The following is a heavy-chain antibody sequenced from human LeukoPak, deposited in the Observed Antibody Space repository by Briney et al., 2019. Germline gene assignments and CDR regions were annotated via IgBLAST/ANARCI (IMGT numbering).Heavy chain of an antibody. J-gene: IGHJ6*04. CDR3: ARDFWSGYYMDV. CDR1: GFTFSTYW. D-gene: IGHD3-3*01. Sequence: GGSLRLSCAASGFTFSTYWMHWVRQAPGKGLVWVSRISSDGSITGYADSVKGRFTISRDNAKNTLYLQMNSLRAEDTAVYYCARDFWSGYYMDVWGKGTTVTVSS. CDR2: ISSDGSIT. V-gene: IGHV3-74*01.